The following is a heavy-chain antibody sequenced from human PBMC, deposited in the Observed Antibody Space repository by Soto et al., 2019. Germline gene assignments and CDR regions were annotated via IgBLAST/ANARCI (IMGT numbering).Heavy chain of an antibody. J-gene: IGHJ4*02. D-gene: IGHD3-10*01. CDR1: GFTFSSYS. V-gene: IGHV3-21*01. CDR3: ARESLWFGAAFDY. CDR2: ISSSSSYI. Sequence: GGSLRLSCAASGFTFSSYSMNWVRQAPGKGLEWVSSISSSSSYIYYADSVKGRFTISRDNAKNSLYLQMNSLRAEDTAVYYCARESLWFGAAFDYWGQGTLVTVSS.